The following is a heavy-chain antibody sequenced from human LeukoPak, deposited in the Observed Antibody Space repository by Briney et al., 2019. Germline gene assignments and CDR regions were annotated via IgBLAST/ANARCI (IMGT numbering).Heavy chain of an antibody. V-gene: IGHV4-39*07. CDR3: AREGGNSVWYFDY. Sequence: KTSETLSLTCTVSGGSISSSSYYWGWIRQPPGKGLEWIGSIYYSGSTNYNPSLKSRVTISVDTSKNQFSLKLSSVTAADTAVYYCAREGGNSVWYFDYWGQGTLVTVSS. CDR1: GGSISSSSYY. D-gene: IGHD4-23*01. CDR2: IYYSGST. J-gene: IGHJ4*02.